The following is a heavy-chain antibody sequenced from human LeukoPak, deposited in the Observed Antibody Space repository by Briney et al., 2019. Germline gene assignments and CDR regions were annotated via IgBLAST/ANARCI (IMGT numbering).Heavy chain of an antibody. CDR3: ARDLSLHFDWLLKGTDYFDY. D-gene: IGHD3-9*01. CDR1: GFTFSSYW. CDR2: IKQDGSEK. V-gene: IGHV3-7*01. J-gene: IGHJ4*02. Sequence: GGSLRLSCAASGFTFSSYWMSWVRQAPGKGLEWVANIKQDGSEKYYVDSVKGRFTISRDNAKNSLYLQMNSLRAEDTAVYYCARDLSLHFDWLLKGTDYFDYWGQGTLVTVSP.